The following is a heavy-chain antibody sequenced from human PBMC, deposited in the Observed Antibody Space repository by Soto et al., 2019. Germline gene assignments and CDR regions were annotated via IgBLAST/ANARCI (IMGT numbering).Heavy chain of an antibody. V-gene: IGHV1-69*13. J-gene: IGHJ4*02. CDR2: IIPIFGTA. D-gene: IGHD1-7*01. CDR3: ASHYNWNYKANIDY. CDR1: GGTFSSYA. Sequence: SVKVSCKASGGTFSSYAISWVRQAPGQGLEWMGGIIPIFGTANYAQKFQGRVTITADESTSTAYMELSSLRSEDTAVYYCASHYNWNYKANIDYWGQGTLVTVSS.